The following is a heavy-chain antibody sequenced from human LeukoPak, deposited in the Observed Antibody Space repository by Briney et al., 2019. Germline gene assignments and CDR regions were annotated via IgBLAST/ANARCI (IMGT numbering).Heavy chain of an antibody. CDR3: ARRSHLFDSSGYYLGFDY. V-gene: IGHV4-34*01. Sequence: SETLSLTCAVYGGSFSGYYWSWIRQPPGKGLEWIGEINHSGSTNYNPSLKSRVTISVDTSKNQFSLKLSSVTAADTAVYYCARRSHLFDSSGYYLGFDYWGQGTLVTVSS. CDR1: GGSFSGYY. D-gene: IGHD3-22*01. CDR2: INHSGST. J-gene: IGHJ4*02.